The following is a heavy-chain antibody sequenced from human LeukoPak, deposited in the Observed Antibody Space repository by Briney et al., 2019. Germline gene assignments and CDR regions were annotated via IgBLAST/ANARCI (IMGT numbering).Heavy chain of an antibody. CDR1: GGSFSGYY. Sequence: SETLSLTCAVYGGSFSGYYWSWIRQPPGKGLEWIGYIDHSGSTNYNPSLKSRVSISSDTSKNQFSLELSSVTAADTAVYYCARLKATVSIHAYFDSWGKGTLVTVSS. CDR3: ARLKATVSIHAYFDS. J-gene: IGHJ4*02. CDR2: IDHSGST. V-gene: IGHV4-59*01. D-gene: IGHD4-17*01.